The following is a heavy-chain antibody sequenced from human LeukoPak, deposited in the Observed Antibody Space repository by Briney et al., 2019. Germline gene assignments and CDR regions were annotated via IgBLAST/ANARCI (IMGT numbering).Heavy chain of an antibody. Sequence: GGSLRLSCAAFGFTFSSYWMSWVRQAPGKGLEWVANIKQDGSEKYYVDSVKGRFTISRDNAKNSLYLQMNSLRAEDTAVYYCGRSGVYGDYGEYYFDYWGQGTLVTVSS. J-gene: IGHJ4*02. CDR1: GFTFSSYW. D-gene: IGHD4-17*01. CDR2: IKQDGSEK. CDR3: GRSGVYGDYGEYYFDY. V-gene: IGHV3-7*01.